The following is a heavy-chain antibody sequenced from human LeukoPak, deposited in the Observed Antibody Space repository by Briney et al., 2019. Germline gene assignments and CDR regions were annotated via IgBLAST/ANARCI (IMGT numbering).Heavy chain of an antibody. V-gene: IGHV4-34*01. Sequence: SETLSLTCAVYGGAFSGYYWSWIRQPPGKGLEWIGEINHSGSTNYNPSLKSRVTISVDTSKNQFSLKLSSVTAADTAVYYCARGHYWGQGTLVTVSS. CDR3: ARGHY. CDR1: GGAFSGYY. J-gene: IGHJ4*02. CDR2: INHSGST.